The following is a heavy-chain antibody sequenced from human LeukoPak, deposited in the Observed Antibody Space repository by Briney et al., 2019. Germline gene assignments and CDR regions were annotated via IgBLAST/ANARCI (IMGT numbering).Heavy chain of an antibody. Sequence: ASVKVSCKASGYTFTSYAISWVRQAPGQGLEWMGWISTYNGNTNYAQKLQGRVTMTTDTSTTTAYMELRSLRSDDTAVYYCARAGYSSSWGTYYYYYYYMDVWGKGTTVTVSS. J-gene: IGHJ6*03. D-gene: IGHD6-13*01. CDR2: ISTYNGNT. CDR3: ARAGYSSSWGTYYYYYYYMDV. V-gene: IGHV1-18*01. CDR1: GYTFTSYA.